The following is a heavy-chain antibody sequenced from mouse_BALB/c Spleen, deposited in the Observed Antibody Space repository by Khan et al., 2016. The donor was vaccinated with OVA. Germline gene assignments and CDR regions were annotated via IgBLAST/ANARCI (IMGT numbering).Heavy chain of an antibody. D-gene: IGHD4-1*01. J-gene: IGHJ3*01. Sequence: EVELVESGGDLVKPGGSLKLSCAASGFTFSGYSMSWVRQTPDKRLEWVATISSGGDYTYYPDSVKGRFTISRDNARNTLYLQMSDLKSEDTAMYYCAGHLTGSFAYWGQGTLVTVSA. V-gene: IGHV5-6*01. CDR1: GFTFSGYS. CDR3: AGHLTGSFAY. CDR2: ISSGGDYT.